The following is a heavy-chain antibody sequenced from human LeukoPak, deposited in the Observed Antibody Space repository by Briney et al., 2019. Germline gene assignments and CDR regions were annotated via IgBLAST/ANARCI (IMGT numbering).Heavy chain of an antibody. Sequence: ASVKVSCKASGYTFTSYGISWVRQAPGQGLEWTGWISAYNGNTNYAQKLQGRVTMTTDTSTSTAYMELRSLRSDDTAVYYCAREGYCSSTSCFRGWFDPWGQGTLVTVSS. CDR1: GYTFTSYG. V-gene: IGHV1-18*01. CDR3: AREGYCSSTSCFRGWFDP. CDR2: ISAYNGNT. J-gene: IGHJ5*02. D-gene: IGHD2-2*01.